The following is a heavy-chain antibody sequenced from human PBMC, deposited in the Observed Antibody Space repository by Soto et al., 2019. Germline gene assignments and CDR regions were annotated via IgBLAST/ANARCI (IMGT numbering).Heavy chain of an antibody. CDR1: GFTFSSYS. J-gene: IGHJ4*02. Sequence: PGGSLRLSCAASGFTFSSYSMNWVRQAPGKGLEWVSYISSSTSSTSTIYHADPVKGRFTISRDNAKNSLFLQMNSLRDEDTAVYYCARAYYYDSSGYYHRDYFDYWGQGTLVTVSS. CDR3: ARAYYYDSSGYYHRDYFDY. D-gene: IGHD3-22*01. CDR2: ISSSTSSTSTI. V-gene: IGHV3-48*02.